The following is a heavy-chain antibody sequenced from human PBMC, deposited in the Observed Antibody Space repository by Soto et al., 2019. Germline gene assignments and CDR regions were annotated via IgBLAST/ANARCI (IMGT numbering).Heavy chain of an antibody. Sequence: GGSLRLSCAASGFTFSHFEMSWVRLAQGKGLEWISYITSSGGTTYYADSVKGRFTISRDNTKNSLYLQMNSLRAEDTAVYYCAKGHVFVAPQNGRSFDSWGQGSLVTVSS. J-gene: IGHJ4*02. CDR1: GFTFSHFE. D-gene: IGHD2-21*01. CDR2: ITSSGGTT. CDR3: AKGHVFVAPQNGRSFDS. V-gene: IGHV3-48*03.